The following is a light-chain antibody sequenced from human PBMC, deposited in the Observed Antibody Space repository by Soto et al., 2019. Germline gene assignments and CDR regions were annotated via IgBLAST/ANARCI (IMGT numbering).Light chain of an antibody. CDR2: DAS. CDR3: QQRSDWPPLT. Sequence: VFTQSPCTLSLSPGERATLSCRASHSVASYLAWYQQKPGQAPRLLIYDASNRATGVPARFSGSGSGTDFTLTITSLEPEDSAVYYCQQRSDWPPLTFGGGTKVDIK. CDR1: HSVASY. J-gene: IGKJ4*01. V-gene: IGKV3-11*01.